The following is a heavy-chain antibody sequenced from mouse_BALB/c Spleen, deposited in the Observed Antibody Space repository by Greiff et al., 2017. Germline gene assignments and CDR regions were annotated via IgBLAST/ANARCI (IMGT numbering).Heavy chain of an antibody. CDR3: ARGGLPQYYAMDY. CDR2: IRNKANGYTT. V-gene: IGHV7-3*02. Sequence: EVKLVESGGGLVQPGGSLRLSCATSGFTFTDYYMSWVRQPPGKALEWLGFIRNKANGYTTEYSASVKGRFTISRDNSQSILYLQMNTLRAEDSATYYCARGGLPQYYAMDYWGQGTSVTVSS. CDR1: GFTFTDYY. J-gene: IGHJ4*01. D-gene: IGHD2-2*01.